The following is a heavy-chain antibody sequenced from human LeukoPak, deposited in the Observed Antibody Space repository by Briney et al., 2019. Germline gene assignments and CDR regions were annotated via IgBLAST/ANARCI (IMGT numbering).Heavy chain of an antibody. Sequence: SETLSLTCTVSGDSISSYWWSWIRQSPGKGPEWIGYIHYSGSTKYNPSFKSRVTISVDTSKNQFSLKVSSVTAADTAVYYCARHRGYDLFDYWGQGILVTVSS. CDR2: IHYSGST. CDR3: ARHRGYDLFDY. CDR1: GDSISSYW. V-gene: IGHV4-59*08. J-gene: IGHJ4*02. D-gene: IGHD5-12*01.